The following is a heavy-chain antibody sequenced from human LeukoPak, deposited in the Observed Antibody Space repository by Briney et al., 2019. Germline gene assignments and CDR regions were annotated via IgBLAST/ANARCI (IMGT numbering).Heavy chain of an antibody. Sequence: GRSLRLSCAASGFTFSSYAMHWVRQAPGKGPEWVAVISYDGSNKYYADSVKGRFTISRDNSKNTLYLQMNSLRAEDTAVYYCAKGPQSIAAAGTDYWGQGTLVTVSS. D-gene: IGHD6-13*01. CDR2: ISYDGSNK. V-gene: IGHV3-30*04. CDR1: GFTFSSYA. J-gene: IGHJ4*02. CDR3: AKGPQSIAAAGTDY.